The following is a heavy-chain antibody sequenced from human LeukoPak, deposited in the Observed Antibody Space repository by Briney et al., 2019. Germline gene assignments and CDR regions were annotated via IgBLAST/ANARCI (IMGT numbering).Heavy chain of an antibody. CDR1: GGSISSSSYY. Sequence: SETLSLTCTVSGGSISSSSYYWCWIRQPPGKGLEWIGSIYYSGSTYYNPSLKSRVTISVDTSKNQFSLKLSSVTAADTAVYYWASCIAAAGGWFDPWGQGTLVTVSS. CDR2: IYYSGST. J-gene: IGHJ5*02. D-gene: IGHD6-13*01. CDR3: ASCIAAAGGWFDP. V-gene: IGHV4-39*07.